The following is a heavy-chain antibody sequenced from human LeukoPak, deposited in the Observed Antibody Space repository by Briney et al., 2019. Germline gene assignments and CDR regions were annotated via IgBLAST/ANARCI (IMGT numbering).Heavy chain of an antibody. Sequence: ASVKVSCKASGGTFSSYAISWVRQAPRQGLEWMGWISAYNGNTNYAQKLQGRVTMTTDTSTSTAYMELRSLRSDDTAVYYCARVGSSRIVGATYADYWGQGTLVTVSS. CDR3: ARVGSSRIVGATYADY. J-gene: IGHJ4*02. CDR2: ISAYNGNT. D-gene: IGHD1-26*01. CDR1: GGTFSSYA. V-gene: IGHV1-18*01.